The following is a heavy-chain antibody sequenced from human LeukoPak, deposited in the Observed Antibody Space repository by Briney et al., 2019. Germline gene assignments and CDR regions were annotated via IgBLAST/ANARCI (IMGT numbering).Heavy chain of an antibody. CDR2: IIPILGIA. J-gene: IGHJ4*02. D-gene: IGHD4-17*01. V-gene: IGHV1-69*04. CDR3: ARIPEPLSTVTTQAIRTGYFDY. CDR1: GGTFSSYA. Sequence: SVKVSCKASGGTFSSYAISWVRQAPGQGLEWMGRIIPILGIANYAQKFQGRVTITADKSTSTAYMELSSLRSEDTAVYYCARIPEPLSTVTTQAIRTGYFDYWGQGTLVTVSS.